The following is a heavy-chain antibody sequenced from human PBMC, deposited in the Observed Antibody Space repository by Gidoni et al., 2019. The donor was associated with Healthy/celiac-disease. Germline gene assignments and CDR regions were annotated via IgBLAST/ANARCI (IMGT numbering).Heavy chain of an antibody. CDR3: ARFVATTSRYFDY. CDR2: INQSGST. Sequence: QVQLQQWGAGLLKPSETLSLTCAVYGGSFSGSYWSWIRQPPGKGLEWIGEINQSGSTNYNPSLKSRATISVDTSKNQFSLKLSSVTAADTAVYYCARFVATTSRYFDYWGQGTLVTVSS. D-gene: IGHD5-12*01. J-gene: IGHJ4*02. V-gene: IGHV4-34*01. CDR1: GGSFSGSY.